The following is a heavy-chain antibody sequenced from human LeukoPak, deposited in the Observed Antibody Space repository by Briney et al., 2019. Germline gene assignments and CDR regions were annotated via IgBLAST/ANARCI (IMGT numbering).Heavy chain of an antibody. CDR2: INAGNGNT. D-gene: IGHD2-15*01. V-gene: IGHV1-3*01. J-gene: IGHJ5*02. CDR1: GYTFTSYA. Sequence: ASVKVSCKASGYTFTSYAMHWVRQAPGQRLEWMGWINAGNGNTKYSQKFQGRVTMTRDTSTSTVYMELSSLRSEDTAVYYCARGVSVIVVVVAAIGWFDPWGQGTLVTVSS. CDR3: ARGVSVIVVVVAAIGWFDP.